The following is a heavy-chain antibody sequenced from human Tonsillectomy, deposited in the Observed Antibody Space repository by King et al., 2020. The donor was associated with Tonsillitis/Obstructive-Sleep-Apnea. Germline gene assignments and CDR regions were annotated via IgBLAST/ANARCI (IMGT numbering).Heavy chain of an antibody. V-gene: IGHV3-23*04. D-gene: IGHD3-22*01. J-gene: IGHJ4*02. CDR2: ISGSGGST. CDR3: ARSCPGYYYDSSGFTRLGY. Sequence: VQLVESGGGLVQSGGSLRLSCAASGFTFSSYAMNWVRQAPGKGLEWVSAISGSGGSTHYADSVKGRFTISRDNSKNTLYLQMNSLRAEDTAVYYCARSCPGYYYDSSGFTRLGYWGQGTLVTVSS. CDR1: GFTFSSYA.